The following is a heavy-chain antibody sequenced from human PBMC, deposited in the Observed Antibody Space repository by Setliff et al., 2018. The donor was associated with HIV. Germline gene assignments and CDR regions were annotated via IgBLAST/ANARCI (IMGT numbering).Heavy chain of an antibody. CDR3: ARFSLGYCSGGSCYPDFDP. J-gene: IGHJ5*02. CDR2: IIPIFGTA. Sequence: SVKVSCKASGGTFSGYAISWVRQAPGQGLEWMGGIIPIFGTANYAQKFQGRVTITADESTSTAYMELSSLRSEDTAVYYCARFSLGYCSGGSCYPDFDPWGQGTLVTVSS. CDR1: GGTFSGYA. D-gene: IGHD2-15*01. V-gene: IGHV1-69*13.